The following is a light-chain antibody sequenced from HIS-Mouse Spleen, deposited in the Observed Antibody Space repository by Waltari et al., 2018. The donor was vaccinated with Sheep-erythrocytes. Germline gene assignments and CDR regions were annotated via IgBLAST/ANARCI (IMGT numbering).Light chain of an antibody. Sequence: AIRMTQSPSSLSASTGDRVTIPCRASQGISSYLAWYQQKPGKAPKLLIYAASTLQSGVQSRFSGSGSGTDFTLTISCLQSEDFATYYCQQYYSYPYTFGQGTKLEIK. J-gene: IGKJ2*01. CDR1: QGISSY. CDR2: AAS. V-gene: IGKV1-8*01. CDR3: QQYYSYPYT.